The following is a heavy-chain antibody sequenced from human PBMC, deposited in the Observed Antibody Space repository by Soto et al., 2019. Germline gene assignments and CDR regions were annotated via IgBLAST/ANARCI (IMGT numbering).Heavy chain of an antibody. CDR2: IYYSGST. V-gene: IGHV4-59*01. D-gene: IGHD1-26*01. Sequence: SETLSLTCTVSGGSISSYYWSWIRQPPGKGLEWIGYIYYSGSTNYNPSLKSRVTISVDTSKNQFSLKLSSVTAADTAVYYCARVYGTDGSYQNDYWGKGTLVTVPS. CDR3: ARVYGTDGSYQNDY. J-gene: IGHJ4*02. CDR1: GGSISSYY.